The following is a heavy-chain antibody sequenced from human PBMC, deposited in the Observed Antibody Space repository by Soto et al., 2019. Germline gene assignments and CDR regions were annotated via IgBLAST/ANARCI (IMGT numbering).Heavy chain of an antibody. CDR1: GFTFSSYS. CDR2: ISSSSTI. Sequence: EVQLVESGGGLVQPGGSLRLSCAASGFTFSSYSMNWVRQAPGKGLEWVSYISSSSTIYYADSVKGRFTISRDNAKNSPYLQMISLRAEDTAVYYCARANYYGSPGDFDYWGQGTLVTVSS. V-gene: IGHV3-48*01. D-gene: IGHD3-10*01. CDR3: ARANYYGSPGDFDY. J-gene: IGHJ4*02.